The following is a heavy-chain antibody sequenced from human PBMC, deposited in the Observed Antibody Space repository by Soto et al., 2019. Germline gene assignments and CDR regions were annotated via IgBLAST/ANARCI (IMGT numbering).Heavy chain of an antibody. D-gene: IGHD2-15*01. Sequence: QVQLVQSGAEVKKPGASVKVSCKASGYTFTSYGISWVRQAPGQGLEWMGWISAYNGNTNYAQKLQGRVTMTTDTSTSTAYMELRSLRSDDTAVYSCARDLRGYCSGGSCFLFDYWGQGTLVTVSS. CDR2: ISAYNGNT. CDR1: GYTFTSYG. CDR3: ARDLRGYCSGGSCFLFDY. J-gene: IGHJ4*02. V-gene: IGHV1-18*01.